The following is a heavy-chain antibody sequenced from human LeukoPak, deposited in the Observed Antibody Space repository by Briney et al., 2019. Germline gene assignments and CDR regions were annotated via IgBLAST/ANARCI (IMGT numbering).Heavy chain of an antibody. J-gene: IGHJ4*02. CDR2: IYPGDSDT. Sequence: GESLKISCKGSGYSFSSYWIAWVRQMPGKGLEWMGIIYPGDSDTRYSPSFQGRVTISADKSINTAYLQWSSLKASDTAMYYCARQAYSSSWPYYFDYWGQGTLVTVSS. D-gene: IGHD6-13*01. CDR1: GYSFSSYW. V-gene: IGHV5-51*01. CDR3: ARQAYSSSWPYYFDY.